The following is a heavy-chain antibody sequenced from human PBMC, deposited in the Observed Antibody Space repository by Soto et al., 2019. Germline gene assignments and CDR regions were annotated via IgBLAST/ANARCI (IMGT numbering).Heavy chain of an antibody. Sequence: PSETLSLTCTVSGGSISSSSYYWGWIRQPPGKGLEWIGSIYYSGSTYYNPSRKSRVTISVDTSKNQFSLKLSSVTAADTAVYYCAKDPFAAATPSKRRDNWFDPWGQGTLVTVSS. CDR3: AKDPFAAATPSKRRDNWFDP. V-gene: IGHV4-39*02. CDR1: GGSISSSSYY. D-gene: IGHD6-13*01. CDR2: IYYSGST. J-gene: IGHJ5*02.